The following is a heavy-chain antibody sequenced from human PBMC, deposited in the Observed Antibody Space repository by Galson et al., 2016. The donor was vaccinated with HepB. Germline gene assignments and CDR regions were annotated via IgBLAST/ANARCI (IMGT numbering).Heavy chain of an antibody. V-gene: IGHV4-38-2*02. Sequence: SETLSLTCTVSAYSISSSYYWGWIRQPPGRGLEWIGSIYHSGSTYYNPSLKSRITISLNTSKNQFSLKLTSVTAADTAVYYCAKTYSSSWYYFDSWGQGTLVTVSS. CDR2: IYHSGST. J-gene: IGHJ4*02. CDR1: AYSISSSYY. D-gene: IGHD6-13*01. CDR3: AKTYSSSWYYFDS.